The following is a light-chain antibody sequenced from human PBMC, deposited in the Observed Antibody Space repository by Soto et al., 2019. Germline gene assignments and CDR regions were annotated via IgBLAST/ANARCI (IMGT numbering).Light chain of an antibody. CDR2: GAS. V-gene: IGKV3-20*01. J-gene: IGKJ2*01. CDR3: QHYGNSPPFT. Sequence: EIVLTQSPVTLSLSPGERATLSCRASQSVSSSYLAWYQQKPGQAPRLLIYGASSRATGIPDRFSGSGSGTDFTLTISRLEPEDFAVYFCQHYGNSPPFTFGQGTKVDIK. CDR1: QSVSSSY.